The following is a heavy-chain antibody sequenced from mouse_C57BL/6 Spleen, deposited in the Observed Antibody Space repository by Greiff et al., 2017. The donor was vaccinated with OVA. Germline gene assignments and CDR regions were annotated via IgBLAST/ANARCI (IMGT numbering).Heavy chain of an antibody. J-gene: IGHJ1*03. V-gene: IGHV1-55*01. CDR2: IYPGSGST. CDR1: GYTFTSYW. CDR3: ALTTVVATRWYFDV. Sequence: QVQLQQPGAELVKPGASVKMSCKASGYTFTSYWITWVKQRPGQGLEWIGDIYPGSGSTNYNEKFKSKATLTVDTSSSTAYMQLSSLTSEDSAVYYCALTTVVATRWYFDVWGTGTTVTVSS. D-gene: IGHD1-1*01.